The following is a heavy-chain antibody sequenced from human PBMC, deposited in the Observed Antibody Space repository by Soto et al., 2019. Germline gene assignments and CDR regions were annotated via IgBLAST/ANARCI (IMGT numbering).Heavy chain of an antibody. Sequence: ASVKVSCKASGYIFTNYYMHWVRQAPGQGLEWMGIINASGGSTSYAQKFQSRVTMTRDTSTSTVYMELSSLRSEDTAVYYCARGHLPATAVNTDYYYYGMDVWGQGTTVTVSS. CDR1: GYIFTNYY. CDR2: INASGGST. J-gene: IGHJ6*02. CDR3: ARGHLPATAVNTDYYYYGMDV. V-gene: IGHV1-46*03. D-gene: IGHD2-21*02.